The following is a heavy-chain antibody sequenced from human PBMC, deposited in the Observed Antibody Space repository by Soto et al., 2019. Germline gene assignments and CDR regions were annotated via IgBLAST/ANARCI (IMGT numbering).Heavy chain of an antibody. Sequence: QVQLQESGPGLVKPSETLSLTCTVSGGSVSSGSYYWSWIRQPPGKGLEWIGYIYYSGSTNYNPSLKSRVTISVDTSKNQFSLKLSSVTAADTAVYYCASGGSYQCYLDYWGQGTLVTVSS. CDR3: ASGGSYQCYLDY. V-gene: IGHV4-61*01. J-gene: IGHJ4*02. CDR1: GGSVSSGSYY. D-gene: IGHD1-26*01. CDR2: IYYSGST.